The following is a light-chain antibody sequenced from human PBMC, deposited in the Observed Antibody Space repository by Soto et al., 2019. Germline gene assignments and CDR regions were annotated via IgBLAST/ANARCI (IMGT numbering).Light chain of an antibody. J-gene: IGKJ5*01. Sequence: EIVLTQSPATLSLSPGERATLSCRASQSVSDSLAWFQQKPGQALRLLIYDASNRATGIPARFSGSGSGTDFTLTISSLEPEDFAVYYCQQRSDWITFGQGTRLEIK. V-gene: IGKV3-11*01. CDR1: QSVSDS. CDR3: QQRSDWIT. CDR2: DAS.